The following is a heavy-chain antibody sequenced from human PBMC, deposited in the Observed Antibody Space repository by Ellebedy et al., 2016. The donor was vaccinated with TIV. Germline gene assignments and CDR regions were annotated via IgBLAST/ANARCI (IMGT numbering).Heavy chain of an antibody. D-gene: IGHD3-10*01. CDR3: AREEFGTSFDY. V-gene: IGHV3-33*01. J-gene: IGHJ4*02. CDR1: GFPFSTYF. Sequence: GGSLRLSXAASGFPFSTYFMHWVRQVPGKGLEWAPLIWLDGSNKHYADSVKGRFTISRDNSKNILFLQMNSLRAEDTAVYYCAREEFGTSFDYWGQGTLVTVSS. CDR2: IWLDGSNK.